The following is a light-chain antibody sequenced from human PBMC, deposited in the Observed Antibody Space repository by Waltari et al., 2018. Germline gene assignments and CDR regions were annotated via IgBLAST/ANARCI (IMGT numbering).Light chain of an antibody. Sequence: QSALTQPASVSGSPGHSITISCTGTSSDIGGYNYVSWYQQVPGKAPKLIIDDVSKRPSGVSSRFSGYKSGNTASLTISGLQAEDEANYYCSSYIDSSTLELFGGGTSLTVL. J-gene: IGLJ2*01. V-gene: IGLV2-14*03. CDR3: SSYIDSSTLEL. CDR1: SSDIGGYNY. CDR2: DVS.